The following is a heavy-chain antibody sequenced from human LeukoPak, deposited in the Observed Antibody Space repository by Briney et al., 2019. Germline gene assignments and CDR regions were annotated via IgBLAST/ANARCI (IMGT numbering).Heavy chain of an antibody. CDR2: VHSSGNT. Sequence: TSETLSLTCSVSGESIRGSIYYWAWIRQSPGKGLEWIGSVHSSGNTYYSPALKSRVTISADTSKNQISLQLTSVTAADTALYYCARQVPKSAFDIWGQGTMVTVSS. V-gene: IGHV4-39*01. J-gene: IGHJ3*02. CDR3: ARQVPKSAFDI. CDR1: GESIRGSIYY.